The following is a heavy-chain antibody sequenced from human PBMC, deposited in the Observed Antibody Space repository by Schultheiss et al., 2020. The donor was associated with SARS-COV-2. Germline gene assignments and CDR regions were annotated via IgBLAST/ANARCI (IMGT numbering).Heavy chain of an antibody. J-gene: IGHJ6*03. CDR3: LLSITGTTILYYYMDV. CDR2: IGTAGDP. Sequence: GGSLRLSCAASGFTFSSYDMHWVRQATGKGLEWVSAIGTAGDPYYPGSVKGRFTISRENAKNTLYLQMNSLRAEDTAVYYCLLSITGTTILYYYMDVWGKGTTVTVSS. V-gene: IGHV3-13*05. D-gene: IGHD1-7*01. CDR1: GFTFSSYD.